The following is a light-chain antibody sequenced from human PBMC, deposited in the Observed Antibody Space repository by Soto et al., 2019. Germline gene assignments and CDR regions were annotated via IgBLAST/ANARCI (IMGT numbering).Light chain of an antibody. J-gene: IGKJ1*01. CDR3: QQYGSSPLT. Sequence: EIVLTQSPGTLSLSQGEGATLSCRASQSVSSRFFAWYQQKPGQAPRLLIYGASSRATGIPDRFTGSGSGTDFTLTISRLEPEDFAVYYCQQYGSSPLTFGQGTKVETK. CDR2: GAS. CDR1: QSVSSRF. V-gene: IGKV3-20*01.